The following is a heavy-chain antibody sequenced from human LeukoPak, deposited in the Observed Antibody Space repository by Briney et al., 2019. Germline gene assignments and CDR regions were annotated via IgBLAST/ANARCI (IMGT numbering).Heavy chain of an antibody. CDR3: AKDRKQQLVREMYYFDY. CDR2: INRHGSKE. Sequence: GSVRLFCTTSGIHFWGLWKGRVRQASGEGLGLVGNINRHGSKENYLDSVKGRFTISRDNAKSSIYLQMNSLRAGDTAVYYCAKDRKQQLVREMYYFDYWGQGTLVTVSS. J-gene: IGHJ4*02. CDR1: GIHFWGLW. D-gene: IGHD6-13*01. V-gene: IGHV3-7*01.